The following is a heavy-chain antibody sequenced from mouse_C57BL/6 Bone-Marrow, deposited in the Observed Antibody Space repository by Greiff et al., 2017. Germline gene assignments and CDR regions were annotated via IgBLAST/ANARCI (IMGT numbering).Heavy chain of an antibody. CDR2: INPSSGYT. CDR3: VKDDYGSSYCYAMDY. J-gene: IGHJ4*01. V-gene: IGHV1-7*01. CDR1: GYTFTSYW. Sequence: QVQLQQSGAELAKPGASVKLSCKASGYTFTSYWMHWVKQRPGQGLEWIGYINPSSGYTKSNQKFKDKATLTADKSSSTAYMQLSSLTYEDSADYACVKDDYGSSYCYAMDYWGQGTTVTVSS. D-gene: IGHD1-1*01.